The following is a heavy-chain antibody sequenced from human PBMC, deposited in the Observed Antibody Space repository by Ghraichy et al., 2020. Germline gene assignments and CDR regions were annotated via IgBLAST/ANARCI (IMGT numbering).Heavy chain of an antibody. Sequence: GGSLRLSCAASGFTFSSYGMHWVRQAPGKGLEWVAFIRNDGSNKYYADSVKGRFTISRDNSKNTLYLQMNSLRAEDTAVYYCAKDPPDTYSSGWLHYFDYWGQGTLVTVSS. J-gene: IGHJ4*02. D-gene: IGHD6-19*01. CDR3: AKDPPDTYSSGWLHYFDY. CDR1: GFTFSSYG. CDR2: IRNDGSNK. V-gene: IGHV3-30*02.